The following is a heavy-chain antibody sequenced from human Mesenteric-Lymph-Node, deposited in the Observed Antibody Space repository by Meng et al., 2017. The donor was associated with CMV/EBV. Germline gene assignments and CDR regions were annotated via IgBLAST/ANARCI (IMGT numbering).Heavy chain of an antibody. Sequence: GESLKISCAASGFTFSSYGMHWVRQAPGKGLEWVAFIWYDGSNKYYGDSVKGRFTISRDSSKKTVYLQMDSLRAEDTALYYCARVGGSYFDGDPLDLWGQGTMVTVSS. CDR3: ARVGGSYFDGDPLDL. D-gene: IGHD3-22*01. V-gene: IGHV3-30*02. CDR1: GFTFSSYG. J-gene: IGHJ3*01. CDR2: IWYDGSNK.